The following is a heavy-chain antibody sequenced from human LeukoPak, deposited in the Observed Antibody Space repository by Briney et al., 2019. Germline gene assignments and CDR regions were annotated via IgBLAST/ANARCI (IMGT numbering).Heavy chain of an antibody. CDR3: AREGLDSSGWYSEGY. CDR2: INPSGGST. Sequence: ASVKVSCKASGYTFTSYYMHWVRQAPGQGLEWMGIINPSGGSTSYAQKFQGRVTMTRDMSTSTDYMELSSLRSEDTAAYYCAREGLDSSGWYSEGYWGQGTLVTVSS. J-gene: IGHJ4*02. D-gene: IGHD6-19*01. CDR1: GYTFTSYY. V-gene: IGHV1-46*01.